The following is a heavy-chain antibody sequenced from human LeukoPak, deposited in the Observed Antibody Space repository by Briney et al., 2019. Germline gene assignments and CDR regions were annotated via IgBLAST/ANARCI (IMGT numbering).Heavy chain of an antibody. CDR3: ARDLGQYYDTSDNWFDP. D-gene: IGHD3-22*01. V-gene: IGHV3-30*02. Sequence: GGSLRLSCAASGFMLSSYGIHWVRLAPGKGLEWVAFLRDDGSKIYYADSVKGRFTISRDNAKNTLNLQMNSLRAEDTAVYYCARDLGQYYDTSDNWFDPWGQGTLVTVSS. CDR2: LRDDGSKI. J-gene: IGHJ5*02. CDR1: GFMLSSYG.